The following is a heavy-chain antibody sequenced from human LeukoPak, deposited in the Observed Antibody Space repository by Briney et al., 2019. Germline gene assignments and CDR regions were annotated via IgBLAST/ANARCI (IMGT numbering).Heavy chain of an antibody. J-gene: IGHJ4*02. CDR2: MNPKSGGT. V-gene: IGHV1-2*02. Sequence: DSVKVSCKASGYTFTGYYMHWVRQAPGQGIEWKGWMNPKSGGTRYAKKFQGRVTMKRDTAITTAYLELSRLRSDDTAVYYCAREGGTDIVVVPAATQVDYWGQGTLVTVSS. CDR1: GYTFTGYY. CDR3: AREGGTDIVVVPAATQVDY. D-gene: IGHD2-2*01.